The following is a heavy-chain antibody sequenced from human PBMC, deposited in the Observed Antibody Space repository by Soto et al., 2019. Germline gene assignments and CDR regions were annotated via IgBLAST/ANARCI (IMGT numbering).Heavy chain of an antibody. J-gene: IGHJ6*03. V-gene: IGHV3-9*01. CDR1: GFTFDDYA. CDR3: AKDRSDTMVRGGYSYYMDV. D-gene: IGHD3-10*01. CDR2: ISWNSGSI. Sequence: GGSLRLSCAASGFTFDDYAMHWVRQAPGKGLEWVSGISWNSGSIGYADSVKGRFTISRDNAKNSLYLQMNSLRAEDTALYYCAKDRSDTMVRGGYSYYMDVWGKGTTVTVSS.